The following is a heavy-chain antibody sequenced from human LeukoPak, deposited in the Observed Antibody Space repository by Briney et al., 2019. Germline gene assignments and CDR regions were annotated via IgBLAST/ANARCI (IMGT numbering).Heavy chain of an antibody. CDR2: ISGSGGST. CDR1: GFTFSSYA. V-gene: IGHV3-23*01. D-gene: IGHD2-15*01. CDR3: AKTAPRYCSGGSCYDY. J-gene: IGHJ4*02. Sequence: GGSLRPSCAASGFTFSSYAMSWVRQAPGKGLGWVSAISGSGGSTYYADSVKGRFTISRDNSKNTLNLQMNSLRAEDTAVYYCAKTAPRYCSGGSCYDYWGQGTLVTVSS.